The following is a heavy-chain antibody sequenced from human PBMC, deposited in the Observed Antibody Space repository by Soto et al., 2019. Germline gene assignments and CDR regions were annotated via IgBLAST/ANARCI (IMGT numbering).Heavy chain of an antibody. CDR1: GFSMSRSSW. V-gene: IGHV4-28*01. CDR3: AKLKDGNWFDP. J-gene: IGHJ5*02. Sequence: QVQLQESGPGLVKPSDTPSLTCAVSGFSMSRSSWWGWIRQPPGKGLEWIGYMSSSGLTYYNPSLESRVTTSLDTSRNQFSLSLSSVTAVYTAIYFCAKLKDGNWFDPWGQGTLVTVSS. CDR2: MSSSGLT. D-gene: IGHD1-7*01.